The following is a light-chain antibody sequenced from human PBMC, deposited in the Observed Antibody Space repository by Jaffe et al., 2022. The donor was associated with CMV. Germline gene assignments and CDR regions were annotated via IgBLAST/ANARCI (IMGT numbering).Light chain of an antibody. CDR1: KLGDKY. CDR2: QDS. CDR3: QAWDTTTTGG. J-gene: IGLJ1*01. V-gene: IGLV3-1*01. Sequence: YDLTQPPSVSVSPGQTARITCSGDKLGDKYVSWYQQKAGQSPVLVMYQDSKRPSGIPERFSGSNSGNTATLTIRGTQTLDEADYYCQAWDTTTTGGFGTGTEVTVL.